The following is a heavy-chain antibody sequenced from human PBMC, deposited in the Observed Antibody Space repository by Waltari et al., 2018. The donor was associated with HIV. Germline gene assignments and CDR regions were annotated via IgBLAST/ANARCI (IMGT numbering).Heavy chain of an antibody. V-gene: IGHV1-69*01. CDR2: IISVFETT. CDR1: GGTFSSHV. Sequence: QVQTVQVGAEIKKPGSSVKVSCQASGGTFSSHVIIWVREAPGQGLEWLGRIISVFETTNYAQKFRDRVTITADESTSSVYMELRTLRSDDTAVYYCAREVATGLEPAFDIWGQGTMVTVSS. J-gene: IGHJ3*02. CDR3: AREVATGLEPAFDI. D-gene: IGHD2-15*01.